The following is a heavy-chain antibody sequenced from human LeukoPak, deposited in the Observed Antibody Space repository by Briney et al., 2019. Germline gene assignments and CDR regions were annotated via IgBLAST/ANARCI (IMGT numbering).Heavy chain of an antibody. CDR3: ARGTQAGATFDY. Sequence: GGSLRLSCAASGFPFRSYAMHWVRQAPGKGLEYVSAITLDGISTYYANSVKGRFTISRDNSKNTLYLQMNSLRAEDTAVYYCARGTQAGATFDYWGQGTLVTVSS. D-gene: IGHD1-14*01. V-gene: IGHV3-64*01. J-gene: IGHJ4*02. CDR1: GFPFRSYA. CDR2: ITLDGIST.